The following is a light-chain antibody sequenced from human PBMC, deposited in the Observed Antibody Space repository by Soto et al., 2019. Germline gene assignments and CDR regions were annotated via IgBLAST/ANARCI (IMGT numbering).Light chain of an antibody. V-gene: IGLV2-11*01. J-gene: IGLJ1*01. Sequence: QSVLTQPRSVSGSPGQSVTISCTGTSSDVGGYNYVSWYRQHPGKAPKLVIFDVNKRPSGVPDRFSASKSGNTASLTISRLQAEDEADYYCCSYAGTYTFVFGTGTKLTVL. CDR2: DVN. CDR3: CSYAGTYTFV. CDR1: SSDVGGYNY.